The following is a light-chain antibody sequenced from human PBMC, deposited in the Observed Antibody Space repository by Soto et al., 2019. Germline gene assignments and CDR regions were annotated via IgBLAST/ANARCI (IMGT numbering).Light chain of an antibody. V-gene: IGLV1-44*01. CDR2: NNN. J-gene: IGLJ3*02. Sequence: QSVLTQPPSASGTPGQRVTIACSGSSSNIGSTTVKCYQQLPGTAPQLLIYNNNQRPSRVPDRFSGSKSGTSASLAISGLQSEDEADYYCAAWDDSLNGVVFGGGTKLTVL. CDR1: SSNIGSTT. CDR3: AAWDDSLNGVV.